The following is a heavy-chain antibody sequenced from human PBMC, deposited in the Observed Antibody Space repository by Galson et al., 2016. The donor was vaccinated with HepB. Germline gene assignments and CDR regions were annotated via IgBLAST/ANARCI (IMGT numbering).Heavy chain of an antibody. Sequence: SLRLSCAASGFRFSDYTISWVRQAPGRGLEWVASITDSGSNIYYADSMKGRFTISRDNATTSLYLQMNSLRADDTAVYYCAYNQNYGAGVYWFYGMDVWGQGTMVTVSS. CDR1: GFRFSDYT. V-gene: IGHV3-21*01. CDR2: ITDSGSNI. D-gene: IGHD3-10*01. J-gene: IGHJ3*01. CDR3: AYNQNYGAGVYWFYGMDV.